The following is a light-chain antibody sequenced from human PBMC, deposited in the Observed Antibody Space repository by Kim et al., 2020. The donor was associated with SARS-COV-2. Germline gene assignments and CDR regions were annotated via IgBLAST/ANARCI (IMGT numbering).Light chain of an antibody. CDR2: AAS. Sequence: DIQMTQSPSSLSASVGDRVTITCRASQGIINYLAWFQQKPGKAPKSLIYAASILQSGVPSKFSGSGSGTDFTLTINSLQPEDFATYYCQQYKIYPYTFGQGTKLEIK. V-gene: IGKV1-16*02. J-gene: IGKJ2*01. CDR3: QQYKIYPYT. CDR1: QGIINY.